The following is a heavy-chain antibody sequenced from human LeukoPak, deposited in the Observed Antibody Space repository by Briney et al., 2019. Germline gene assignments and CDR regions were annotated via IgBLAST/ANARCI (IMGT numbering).Heavy chain of an antibody. CDR2: IYYTGDT. CDR3: ARDRGHEGLDC. Sequence: PSETLSLTCTVSGGSISSYYWSWIRQPPGKGLEWIGYIYYTGDTKYNPSLKSRVTISVDTSKQLFSLKLTSVTAADTAVYYRARDRGHEGLDCWGQGTLVTVSS. V-gene: IGHV4-59*01. J-gene: IGHJ4*02. D-gene: IGHD1-26*01. CDR1: GGSISSYY.